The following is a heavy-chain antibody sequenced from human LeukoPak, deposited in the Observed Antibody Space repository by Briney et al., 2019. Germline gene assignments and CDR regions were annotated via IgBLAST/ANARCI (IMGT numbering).Heavy chain of an antibody. Sequence: SETLSLTCAVSGGSFSGYYWSWIRQSPGKWLEWIGEFIHSGSINYNPSLKSRVTISLDTSTNHFSLKLSSVTAADTAVYYCARVEQLQEVVDAFDIWGQGTMVTVSS. CDR3: ARVEQLQEVVDAFDI. D-gene: IGHD6-19*01. CDR1: GGSFSGYY. V-gene: IGHV4-34*12. CDR2: FIHSGSI. J-gene: IGHJ3*02.